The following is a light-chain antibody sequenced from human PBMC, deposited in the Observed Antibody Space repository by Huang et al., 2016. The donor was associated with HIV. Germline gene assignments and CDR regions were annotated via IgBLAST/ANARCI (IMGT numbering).Light chain of an antibody. CDR2: DAS. J-gene: IGKJ3*01. CDR1: QSVRSN. CDR3: QQYDNWPPFT. Sequence: EIVMTQSPGTLSVSPGERATLSCSASQSVRSNLAWYQQKPGQAPRLLIYDASTRATGVPARFSGSGSGTQFTLSISSLQSEDFAVYYCQQYDNWPPFTFGPGTKVDIK. V-gene: IGKV3-15*01.